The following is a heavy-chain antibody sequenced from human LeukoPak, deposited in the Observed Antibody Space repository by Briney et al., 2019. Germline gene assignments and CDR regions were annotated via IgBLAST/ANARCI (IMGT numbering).Heavy chain of an antibody. D-gene: IGHD3-3*01. Sequence: GGSLRLSCAASGFTFDDYAMHWVRQAPGKGLEWVSLISGDGGSTYYADSVKGRFTISRDNSKNFLYLQMNSLRTEDTALYYCARGLNYDFWSGPPGDYYYMDVWGKGTTVTVSS. CDR1: GFTFDDYA. CDR2: ISGDGGST. V-gene: IGHV3-43*02. CDR3: ARGLNYDFWSGPPGDYYYMDV. J-gene: IGHJ6*03.